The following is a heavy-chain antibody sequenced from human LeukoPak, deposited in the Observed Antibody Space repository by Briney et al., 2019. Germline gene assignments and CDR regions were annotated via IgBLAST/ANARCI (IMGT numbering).Heavy chain of an antibody. Sequence: SETLSLTCTVSGDSISSGDYYWSWIRQPAGKGLEWIGRTSSSGSTNYNPSLKSRVTISVDTSKNQFSLKLSSVTAADTAVYFCARGPYSYDSSGAFDIWGQGTMVTVSS. V-gene: IGHV4-61*02. CDR1: GDSISSGDYY. D-gene: IGHD3-22*01. CDR2: TSSSGST. J-gene: IGHJ3*02. CDR3: ARGPYSYDSSGAFDI.